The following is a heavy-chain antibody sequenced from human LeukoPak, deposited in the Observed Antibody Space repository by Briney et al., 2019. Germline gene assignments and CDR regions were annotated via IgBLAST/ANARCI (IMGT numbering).Heavy chain of an antibody. CDR2: IPVRGGST. J-gene: IGHJ4*02. V-gene: IGHV3-23*01. D-gene: IGHD3-3*01. CDR3: AKDRDYDFWSGYYY. CDR1: GFPYSSYA. Sequence: GGAPSLSCQASGFPYSSYAMSWVRQAPGKGLEGVSAIPVRGGSTYYPDSVKRRFAIYRDNSKNTPYLQQNSLRAEDTAVYYCAKDRDYDFWSGYYYWGQRTLVTVPS.